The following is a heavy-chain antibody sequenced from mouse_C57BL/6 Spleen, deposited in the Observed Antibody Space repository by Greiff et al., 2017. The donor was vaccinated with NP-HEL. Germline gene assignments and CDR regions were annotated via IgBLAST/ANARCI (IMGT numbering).Heavy chain of an antibody. J-gene: IGHJ4*01. CDR2: IDPENGDT. V-gene: IGHV14-4*01. Sequence: VQLKESGAELVRPGASVKLSCTASGFNIKDDYMHWVKQRPEQGLEWIGWIDPENGDTEYASKFQGKATITADTSSNTAYLQLSSLTSEDTAVYYCTPYGSPLYAMDYWGQGTSVTVSS. CDR3: TPYGSPLYAMDY. CDR1: GFNIKDDY. D-gene: IGHD1-1*01.